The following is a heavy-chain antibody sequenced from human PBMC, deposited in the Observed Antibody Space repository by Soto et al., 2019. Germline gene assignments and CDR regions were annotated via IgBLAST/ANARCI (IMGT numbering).Heavy chain of an antibody. CDR2: IYYSGST. J-gene: IGHJ6*02. V-gene: IGHV4-61*01. CDR3: ARDGYDFWSGYYRYYYGMDV. D-gene: IGHD3-3*01. Sequence: SETLSLTCTVSGGSVSSGSYYWSWIRQPPGKGLEWIGYIYYSGSTNYNPSLKSRVTISVDTSKNQFSLKLSSVAAADTAVYYCARDGYDFWSGYYRYYYGMDVWGQGTTVTVSS. CDR1: GGSVSSGSYY.